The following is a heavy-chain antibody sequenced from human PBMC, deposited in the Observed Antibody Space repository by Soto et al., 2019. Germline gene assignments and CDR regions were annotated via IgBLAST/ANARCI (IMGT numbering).Heavy chain of an antibody. V-gene: IGHV1-58*02. CDR2: IVVGSGNT. D-gene: IGHD3-10*01. CDR1: GFTFTSSA. J-gene: IGHJ6*02. Sequence: SVKVSCKASGFTFTSSAMQWVRQARGQRLEWIGWIVVGSGNTNYAQKFEERVTITRDMSTSTAYMELISLRSEDTAVYYCAAVDYYGSGSHPENYYYYYGMDVWGQGTTVTVSS. CDR3: AAVDYYGSGSHPENYYYYYGMDV.